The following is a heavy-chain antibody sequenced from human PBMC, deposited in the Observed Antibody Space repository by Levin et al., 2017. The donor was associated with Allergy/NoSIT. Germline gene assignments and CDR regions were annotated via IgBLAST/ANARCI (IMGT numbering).Heavy chain of an antibody. Sequence: PGGSLRLSCAASGFNFDDYYMSWIRQAPGKGLEWVSYISRRGGTTYYADSVKGRFTISRDNAKNSLYLQMNSLRAEDTAVYYCAREWDGSGAYADWGRGVLVTVSS. J-gene: IGHJ4*02. CDR2: ISRRGGTT. D-gene: IGHD3-10*01. V-gene: IGHV3-11*01. CDR1: GFNFDDYY. CDR3: AREWDGSGAYAD.